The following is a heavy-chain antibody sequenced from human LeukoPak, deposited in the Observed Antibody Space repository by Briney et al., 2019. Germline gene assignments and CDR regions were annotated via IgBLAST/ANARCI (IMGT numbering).Heavy chain of an antibody. V-gene: IGHV3-30*02. Sequence: GGSLRLSCAASGFTFSSYGMHWVRQAPGKGLEWVAFIRYDGSNKYYADSVKGRFTISRDNSKNTLYLQMNSLRAEDTAVYYCAKVRHITMIVVAINNYWGQGTLVTVSS. CDR1: GFTFSSYG. CDR3: AKVRHITMIVVAINNY. D-gene: IGHD3-22*01. J-gene: IGHJ4*02. CDR2: IRYDGSNK.